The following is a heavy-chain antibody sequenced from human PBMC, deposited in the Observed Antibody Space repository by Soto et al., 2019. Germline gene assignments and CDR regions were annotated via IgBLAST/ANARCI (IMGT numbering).Heavy chain of an antibody. D-gene: IGHD3-22*01. CDR3: ARAYYYDSSATYYYYGMDV. V-gene: IGHV1-69*13. J-gene: IGHJ6*02. Sequence: ASVKVSCKASGGTFSSYAISWVRQAPGQGLEWMGGIIPIFGTANYAQKFQGRVTITADESTSTAYMELRSLRSEDTAVYYCARAYYYDSSATYYYYGMDVWGQGTTVTVSS. CDR1: GGTFSSYA. CDR2: IIPIFGTA.